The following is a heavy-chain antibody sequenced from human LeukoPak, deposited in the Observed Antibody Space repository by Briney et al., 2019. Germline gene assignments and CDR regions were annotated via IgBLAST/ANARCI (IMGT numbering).Heavy chain of an antibody. CDR3: ARWEASRVAFDI. CDR2: IYYSGIT. J-gene: IGHJ3*02. CDR1: GGSISTYY. V-gene: IGHV4-59*01. D-gene: IGHD1-26*01. Sequence: SETLSLTCTVSGGSISTYYWSWIRQPPGRGPEWIGYIYYSGITDYSPSLKSRVTISIDTSKKQFSLKLSSVTAADTAIYYCARWEASRVAFDIWGQGTLVTVSS.